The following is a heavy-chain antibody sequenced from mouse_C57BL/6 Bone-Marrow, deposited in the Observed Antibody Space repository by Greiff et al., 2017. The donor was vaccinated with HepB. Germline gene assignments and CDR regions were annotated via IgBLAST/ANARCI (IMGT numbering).Heavy chain of an antibody. V-gene: IGHV1-42*01. D-gene: IGHD6-1*01. CDR3: AYNGFDY. Sequence: VHVKQSGPELVKPGASVKISCKASFFSFTGYYMNWVKQSPEKSLEWIGDINPSTGGTTYNQKFKAKATLTVDKSSSTAYMQLKSLTSEDSAVYYCAYNGFDYWGQGTTLTVTS. CDR2: INPSTGGT. J-gene: IGHJ2*01. CDR1: FFSFTGYY.